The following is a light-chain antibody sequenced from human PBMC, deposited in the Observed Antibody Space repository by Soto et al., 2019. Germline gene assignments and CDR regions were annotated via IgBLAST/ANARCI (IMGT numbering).Light chain of an antibody. Sequence: EIVLTQSPGTLSLSPGERATLSCRASQSVSSSYLAWYQQQPGQAPRLLIYGASSRATGIPDRFSGSGSGTDFTLTISRLEPEDFAVYYCQQYGCSPITFGQGTRLEIK. CDR2: GAS. CDR1: QSVSSSY. V-gene: IGKV3-20*01. CDR3: QQYGCSPIT. J-gene: IGKJ5*01.